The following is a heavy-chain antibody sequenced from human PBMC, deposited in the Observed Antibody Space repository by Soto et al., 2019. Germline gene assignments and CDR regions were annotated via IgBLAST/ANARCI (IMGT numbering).Heavy chain of an antibody. CDR2: IIPIFGTA. Sequence: QVQLVQSGAEVKKPGSSVKVSCKASGGTFSSYAISWVRQAPGQGLEWMGGIIPIFGTANYAQKFQGRVTITADESTSTDYMELSSLRSEDTAVYYCARRAYYDILTGYSNWFDPWGQGTLVTVSS. J-gene: IGHJ5*02. V-gene: IGHV1-69*01. D-gene: IGHD3-9*01. CDR1: GGTFSSYA. CDR3: ARRAYYDILTGYSNWFDP.